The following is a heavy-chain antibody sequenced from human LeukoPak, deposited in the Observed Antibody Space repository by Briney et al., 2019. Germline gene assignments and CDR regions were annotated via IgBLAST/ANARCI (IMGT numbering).Heavy chain of an antibody. CDR2: IRYDGSNK. CDR3: ARDLGSIFGVVIPFDY. D-gene: IGHD3-3*01. Sequence: GESLRLSCAASGFTFSSYGMHWVRQAPGKGLEWVAFIRYDGSNKYSADSVKGRFTISRDNSKNTLYLQMNSLRAEDTAVYYCARDLGSIFGVVIPFDYWGQGTLVTVSS. J-gene: IGHJ4*02. CDR1: GFTFSSYG. V-gene: IGHV3-30*02.